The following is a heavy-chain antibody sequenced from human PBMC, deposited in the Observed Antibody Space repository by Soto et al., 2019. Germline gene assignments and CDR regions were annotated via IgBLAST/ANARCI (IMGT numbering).Heavy chain of an antibody. CDR1: GYSFTSYW. CDR2: IYPGDSDT. J-gene: IGHJ4*02. Sequence: VESLKISCKGSGYSFTSYWICCFLQMPGKGLEWMGIIYPGDSDTRYSPSFQGQVTISADESISTAYLQWSSLKASDTAMYYCARHNGRRDGYTPFDYWGQGALVTVSS. CDR3: ARHNGRRDGYTPFDY. V-gene: IGHV5-51*01. D-gene: IGHD5-12*01.